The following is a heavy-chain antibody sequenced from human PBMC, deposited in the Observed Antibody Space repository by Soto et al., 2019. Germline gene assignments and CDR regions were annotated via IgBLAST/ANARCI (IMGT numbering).Heavy chain of an antibody. D-gene: IGHD6-19*01. J-gene: IGHJ4*02. Sequence: TLSLTCAVSGGSISSGGYSWSWIRQPPGKGLEWIGYIYHSGSTYYNPSLKSRVTISVDRSKNQFSLKLSSVTAADTAVYYCARDRGQSSGWFGYFDYWGQGTLVTVSS. CDR3: ARDRGQSSGWFGYFDY. CDR2: IYHSGST. CDR1: GGSISSGGYS. V-gene: IGHV4-30-2*01.